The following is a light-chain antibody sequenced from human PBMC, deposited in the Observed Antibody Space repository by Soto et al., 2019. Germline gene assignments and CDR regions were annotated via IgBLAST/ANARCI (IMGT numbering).Light chain of an antibody. J-gene: IGKJ5*01. CDR3: QQYGSSPIT. V-gene: IGKV3-20*01. CDR2: GAS. CDR1: QSVSSD. Sequence: EIVLTQSPGTLSLSPGERATLSCRASQSVSSDLAWYQQKPGQAPRLLIYGASSRATGIPDRFSGSASGTDFTLTISRLEPEDFAVYYCQQYGSSPITFGQGTRLEIK.